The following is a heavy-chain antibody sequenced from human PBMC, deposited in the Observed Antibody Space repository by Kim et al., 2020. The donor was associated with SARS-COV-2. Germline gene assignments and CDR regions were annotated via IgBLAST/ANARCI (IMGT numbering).Heavy chain of an antibody. CDR1: GYTFTSYA. V-gene: IGHV7-4-1*02. Sequence: ASVKVSCKASGYTFTSYAMNWVRQAPGQGLEWMGWINTNTGNPTYAQGFTGRFVFSLDTSVSTAYLQISSLKAEDTAVYYCARAAWTYYDFWSGYYYFDYWGQGTLVTVSS. CDR3: ARAAWTYYDFWSGYYYFDY. CDR2: INTNTGNP. D-gene: IGHD3-3*01. J-gene: IGHJ4*02.